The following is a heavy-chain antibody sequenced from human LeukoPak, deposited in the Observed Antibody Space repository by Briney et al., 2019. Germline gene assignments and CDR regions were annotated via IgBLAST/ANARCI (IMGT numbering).Heavy chain of an antibody. CDR3: ARASWFGPHKGGFAP. J-gene: IGHJ5*02. D-gene: IGHD3-10*01. CDR2: IYYSGST. Sequence: SETLSLTCTVSGGSISSYYWSWIRQPPGKGLEWIGYIYYSGSTNYNPSLKSRVTISVGTSKNQFSLKLSSVTAADTAVYYCARASWFGPHKGGFAPWGQGTLVTVSS. V-gene: IGHV4-59*01. CDR1: GGSISSYY.